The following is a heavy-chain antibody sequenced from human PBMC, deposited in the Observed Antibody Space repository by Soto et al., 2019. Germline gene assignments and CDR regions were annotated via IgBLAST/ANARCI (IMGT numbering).Heavy chain of an antibody. Sequence: ETLSLTCAVYGGSFSGYYWSWIRQPPGKGLEWIGYIYYSGSTNYNPSLKSRVTISVDTSKNQFSLKLSSVTAADTAVYYCARDGAYCSSTSCTGDYYYYMDVWGKGTTVTVSS. CDR3: ARDGAYCSSTSCTGDYYYYMDV. CDR2: IYYSGST. J-gene: IGHJ6*03. D-gene: IGHD2-2*01. V-gene: IGHV4-59*01. CDR1: GGSFSGYY.